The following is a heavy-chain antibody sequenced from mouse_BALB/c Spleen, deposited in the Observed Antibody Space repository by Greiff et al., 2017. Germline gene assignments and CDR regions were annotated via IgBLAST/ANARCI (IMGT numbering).Heavy chain of an antibody. CDR2: IDPETGGT. D-gene: IGHD2-10*01. CDR3: TISYYGNYGFAY. V-gene: IGHV1-15*01. Sequence: QVQLKESGAELVRPGASVTLSCKASGYTFTDYEMHWVKQTPVHGLEWIGAIDPETGGTAYNQKFKGKATLTADKSSSTAYMELRSLTSEDSAVYYCTISYYGNYGFAYWGQGTLVTVSA. J-gene: IGHJ3*01. CDR1: GYTFTDYE.